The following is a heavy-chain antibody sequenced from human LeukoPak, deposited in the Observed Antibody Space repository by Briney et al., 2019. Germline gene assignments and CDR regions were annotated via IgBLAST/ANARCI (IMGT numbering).Heavy chain of an antibody. CDR2: ISSDGSNK. D-gene: IGHD3-9*01. J-gene: IGHJ4*02. V-gene: IGHV3-30*18. CDR3: AKDLFWSTYESFGS. Sequence: GGSLRLSCATSGFILRSYGMHWVRQAPGKGLEWVAVISSDGSNKYYADSVKGRFTISRDNSNNTLNLQMHSLRAEDTAVYYCAKDLFWSTYESFGSWGQGTPVTVSS. CDR1: GFILRSYG.